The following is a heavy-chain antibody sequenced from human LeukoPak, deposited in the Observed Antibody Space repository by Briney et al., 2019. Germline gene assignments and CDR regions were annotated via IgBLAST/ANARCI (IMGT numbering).Heavy chain of an antibody. J-gene: IGHJ3*02. Sequence: PGGSLRLSCAASGFTLDDYGMSWVRQAPGKGLEWVSGINWNGGSTGYADSVKGRFTISRDNAKNSLYLQMNSLRAEDTAVYYCARVFFLALGGSWEEAAFDIWGQGTMVTVSS. CDR3: ARVFFLALGGSWEEAAFDI. D-gene: IGHD2-15*01. CDR1: GFTLDDYG. V-gene: IGHV3-20*04. CDR2: INWNGGST.